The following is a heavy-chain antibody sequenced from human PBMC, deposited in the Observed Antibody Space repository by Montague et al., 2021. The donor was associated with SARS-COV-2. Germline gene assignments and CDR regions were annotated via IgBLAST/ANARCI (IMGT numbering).Heavy chain of an antibody. J-gene: IGHJ4*01. CDR1: GGSISSGGHY. D-gene: IGHD4-17*01. Sequence: TLSLTRSVSGGSISSGGHYWSWIRQPAGKGLQWIGRMFPSGRTNYNPSLNSRVTISVDTSKNQFSLDVRSVTATDTATYFCARAKVTTSVFDHWGHGILATVSS. V-gene: IGHV4-61*02. CDR3: ARAKVTTSVFDH. CDR2: MFPSGRT.